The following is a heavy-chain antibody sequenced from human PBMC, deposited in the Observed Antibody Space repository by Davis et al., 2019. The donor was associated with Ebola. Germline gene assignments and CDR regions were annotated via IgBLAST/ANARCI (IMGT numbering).Heavy chain of an antibody. CDR2: IIPIFGTA. CDR1: GYTFTSYY. J-gene: IGHJ6*02. V-gene: IGHV1-18*04. Sequence: ASVKVSCKASGYTFTSYYMHWVRQAPGQGLEWMGGIIPIFGTANYAQKLQGRVTMTTDTSTSTAYMELRSLRSDDTAVYYCARDPGRLMDVWGQGTTVTVSS. CDR3: ARDPGRLMDV.